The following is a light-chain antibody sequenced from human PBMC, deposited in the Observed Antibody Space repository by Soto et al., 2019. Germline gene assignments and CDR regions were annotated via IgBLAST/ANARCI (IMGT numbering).Light chain of an antibody. CDR1: QSISSY. Sequence: DIQMTHSPSSLSASVGDIVTITCRASQSISSYLNCYRQKPGKAPKLLIYAASSLQSGVPSRFSGSGSGTDFTLTISSLQPEHFAHYYCQQSYSTPLTFGGGTKVDIK. CDR2: AAS. V-gene: IGKV1-39*01. CDR3: QQSYSTPLT. J-gene: IGKJ4*01.